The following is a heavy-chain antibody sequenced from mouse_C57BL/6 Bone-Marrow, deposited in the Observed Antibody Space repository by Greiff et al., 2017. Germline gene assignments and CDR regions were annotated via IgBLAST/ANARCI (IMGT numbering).Heavy chain of an antibody. J-gene: IGHJ1*03. V-gene: IGHV1-55*01. Sequence: VQLQQSGAELVKPGASVKMSCKASGYTFTSYWMTWVKQRPGQGLEWIGDIYPGSGSTNYNETFKSKATLTVDTSSSTAYMQLSSLTSEDSAVYYCARPYDSDYWYFDVWGTGTTVAVSS. CDR2: IYPGSGST. CDR3: ARPYDSDYWYFDV. CDR1: GYTFTSYW. D-gene: IGHD2-12*01.